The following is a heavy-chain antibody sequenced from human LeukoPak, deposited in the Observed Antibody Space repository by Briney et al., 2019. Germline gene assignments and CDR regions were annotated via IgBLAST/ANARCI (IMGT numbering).Heavy chain of an antibody. CDR3: AREDSSGYTRY. Sequence: SETLSLTCSVSGGSISTTNFYWGWIRQPPGKGLEWIGSIFYTGSTNYNPSLKSRVTISVDTSKNQFSLKLSSVTAADTAVYYCAREDSSGYTRYWGQGTLVTVSS. J-gene: IGHJ4*02. CDR1: GGSISTTNFY. D-gene: IGHD3-22*01. CDR2: IFYTGST. V-gene: IGHV4-39*07.